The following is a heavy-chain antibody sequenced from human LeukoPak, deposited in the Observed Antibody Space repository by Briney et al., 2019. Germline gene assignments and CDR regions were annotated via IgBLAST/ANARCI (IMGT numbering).Heavy chain of an antibody. CDR1: GFTFSSYT. D-gene: IGHD6-13*01. V-gene: IGHV3-30-3*01. CDR3: ARGWGTHSTSWYGGFDY. CDR2: ISYDGTNK. J-gene: IGHJ4*02. Sequence: GGSLRLSCAASGFTFSSYTMHWVRQAPGEGLEWVAFISYDGTNKYYADSVRGRFTVSRDNSKNTLYLQMNSLRAEDTAVYYCARGWGTHSTSWYGGFDYWGQGTLVTVSS.